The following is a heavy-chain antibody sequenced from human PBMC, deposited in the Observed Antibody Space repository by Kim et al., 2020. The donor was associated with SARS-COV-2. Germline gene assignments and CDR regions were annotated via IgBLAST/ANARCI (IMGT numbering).Heavy chain of an antibody. V-gene: IGHV4-39*01. CDR3: ARLSKVVYYFDY. J-gene: IGHJ4*02. CDR1: GGSISSSSYY. CDR2: IYYSGST. D-gene: IGHD2-2*01. Sequence: SETLSLTCTVSGGSISSSSYYWGWIRQPPGKGLEWIGSIYYSGSTYYNPSLKSRVTISVDTSKNQFSLKLSSVTAADTAVYYCARLSKVVYYFDYWGQGTLVTVSS.